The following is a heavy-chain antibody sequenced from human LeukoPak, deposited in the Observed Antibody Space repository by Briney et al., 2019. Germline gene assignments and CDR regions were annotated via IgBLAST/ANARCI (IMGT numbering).Heavy chain of an antibody. CDR3: AKGDGSGLRGYFAS. V-gene: IGHV3-7*01. CDR1: GFTFSSYW. Sequence: GGSLRLSCAASGFTFSSYWMTWVRQAPGQGLEGVANIKQDGSEKYYVDSVKGRFTISRDNAKNSVYLQMNSLRGEDTAVYYCAKGDGSGLRGYFASWGQGTLVTVSS. D-gene: IGHD3-10*01. CDR2: IKQDGSEK. J-gene: IGHJ4*02.